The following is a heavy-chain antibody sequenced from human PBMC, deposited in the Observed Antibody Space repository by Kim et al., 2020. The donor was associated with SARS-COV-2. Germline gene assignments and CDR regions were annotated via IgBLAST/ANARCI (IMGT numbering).Heavy chain of an antibody. D-gene: IGHD5-12*01. V-gene: IGHV4-59*01. CDR2: IYYSGST. Sequence: SETLSLTCTVSGGSISSYYWSWIRQPPGKGLEWIGYIYYSGSTNYNPSFKSRVTISVDTSKNQFSLKLSSVTAADTAVYYCARGKSGYVPFDYWGQGTLVTVSS. J-gene: IGHJ4*02. CDR3: ARGKSGYVPFDY. CDR1: GGSISSYY.